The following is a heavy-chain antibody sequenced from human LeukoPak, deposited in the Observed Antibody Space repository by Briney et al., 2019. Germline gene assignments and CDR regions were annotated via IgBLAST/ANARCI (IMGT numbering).Heavy chain of an antibody. CDR1: GYTFTSYD. Sequence: ASVKVSCKASGYTFTSYDINWVRQAPGQGLEWMGGIIPIFGTANYAQKFQGRVTITADESTSTAYMELSSLRSEDTAVYYCARDKGSSGSDYYGMDVWGQGTTVTVSS. V-gene: IGHV1-69*13. CDR3: ARDKGSSGSDYYGMDV. J-gene: IGHJ6*02. CDR2: IIPIFGTA. D-gene: IGHD6-6*01.